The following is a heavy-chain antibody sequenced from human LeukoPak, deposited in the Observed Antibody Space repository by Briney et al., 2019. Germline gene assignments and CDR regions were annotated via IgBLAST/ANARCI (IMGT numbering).Heavy chain of an antibody. J-gene: IGHJ5*02. V-gene: IGHV3-23*01. CDR2: ITGSGDGT. CDR1: GFTFSSYG. Sequence: PGGSLRLSCAASGFTFSSYGMTWVRQAPGKGLEWVSSITGSGDGTYYADSVKGRFTMSRDNSKKTVYLQMNSLRAEDTAIYYCARWGVVVAATQLAWGQGTLVTVSS. D-gene: IGHD2-15*01. CDR3: ARWGVVVAATQLA.